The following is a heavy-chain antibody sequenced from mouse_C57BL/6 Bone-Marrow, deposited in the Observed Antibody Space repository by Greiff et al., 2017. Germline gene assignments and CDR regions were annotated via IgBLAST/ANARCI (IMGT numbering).Heavy chain of an antibody. CDR3: AMRYYLDY. D-gene: IGHD2-3*01. V-gene: IGHV1-81*01. CDR2: IHPRSGNT. CDR1: GYTFTSYG. Sequence: QVQLKESGAELARPGASVKLSCKASGYTFTSYGISWVKQRTGQGLAWIGEIHPRSGNTYYNEKFKGKATLTADKSSSTAYMELRSLTSEDSAVYFCAMRYYLDYWGQGTTLTVSS. J-gene: IGHJ2*01.